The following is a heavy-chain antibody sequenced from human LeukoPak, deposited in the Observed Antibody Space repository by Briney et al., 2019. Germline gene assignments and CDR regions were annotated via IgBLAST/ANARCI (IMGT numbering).Heavy chain of an antibody. V-gene: IGHV1-18*01. CDR2: ISAYNGNT. CDR3: ARGQDSSGYYYATYYFDY. D-gene: IGHD3-22*01. Sequence: ASVKVSCKASGYTFTSYGISWVRQAPGQGLEWMGWISAYNGNTNYAQKLQGRVTMTTDTSTSTAYMELRSLRSDDTAVYYCARGQDSSGYYYATYYFDYWGQGTPVTVSS. J-gene: IGHJ4*02. CDR1: GYTFTSYG.